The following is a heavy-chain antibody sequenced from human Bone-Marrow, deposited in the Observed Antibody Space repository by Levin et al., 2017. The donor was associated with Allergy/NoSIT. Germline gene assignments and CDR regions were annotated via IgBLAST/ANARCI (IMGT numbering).Heavy chain of an antibody. CDR1: GFTFSSYA. D-gene: IGHD2-2*02. CDR3: AKDRDIVVVPAAIDY. J-gene: IGHJ4*02. V-gene: IGHV3-23*01. Sequence: GGSLRLSCAASGFTFSSYAMSWVRQAPGKGLEWVSAISGSGGSTYYADSVKGRFTISRDNSKNTLYLQMNSLRAEDTAVYYCAKDRDIVVVPAAIDYWGQGTLVTVSS. CDR2: ISGSGGST.